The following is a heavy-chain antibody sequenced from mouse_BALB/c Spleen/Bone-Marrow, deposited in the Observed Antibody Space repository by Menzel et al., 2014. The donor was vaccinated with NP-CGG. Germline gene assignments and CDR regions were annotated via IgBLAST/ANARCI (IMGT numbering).Heavy chain of an antibody. V-gene: IGHV3-2*02. Sequence: EVQPQESGPGLVKPSQSLSLTCTVTGYSITSAYAWNWIRQSPGNKLEWMGYISYSGSTYYNPSLKSRISITRDTSKNQIFLQLNYVTTEDTATYYCARRDCDDYAMDYWGQGTSGTVAS. CDR1: GYSITSAYA. CDR3: ARRDCDDYAMDY. J-gene: IGHJ4*01. CDR2: ISYSGST.